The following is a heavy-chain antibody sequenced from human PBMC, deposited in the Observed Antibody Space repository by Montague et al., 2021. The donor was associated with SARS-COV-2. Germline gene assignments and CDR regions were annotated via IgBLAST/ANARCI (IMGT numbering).Heavy chain of an antibody. Sequence: SETLSLTCAVYGGSLSGYNRACTRQTPGKGLEWIGENNHSGNTNYYPSLKSRLTISVDTSKKQFYLKLSSVTTADTAVYYCARGADYDFWSGYLRYKWFDPWGLGTPVTVSS. CDR2: NNHSGNT. D-gene: IGHD3-3*01. CDR3: ARGADYDFWSGYLRYKWFDP. V-gene: IGHV4-34*01. J-gene: IGHJ5*02. CDR1: GGSLSGYN.